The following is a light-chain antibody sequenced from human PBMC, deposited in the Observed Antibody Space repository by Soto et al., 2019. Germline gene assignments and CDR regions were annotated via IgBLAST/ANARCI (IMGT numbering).Light chain of an antibody. J-gene: IGKJ2*01. CDR2: AAS. Sequence: DNQMTQSPSSLSASVGDRDTITCRASQGIRDDLAWYKQKPGKAPERLIFAASTLDTGVPSRFSGSASGTEFTLTISSLQPQDFAAFCCLQHNRYPPTFGQWTKFEIK. CDR3: LQHNRYPPT. CDR1: QGIRDD. V-gene: IGKV1-17*01.